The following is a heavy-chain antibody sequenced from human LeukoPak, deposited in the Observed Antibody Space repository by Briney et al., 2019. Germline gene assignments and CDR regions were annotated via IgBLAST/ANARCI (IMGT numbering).Heavy chain of an antibody. Sequence: GASVKVSCKASGYTFTSYAMNWVRQAPGQGLEWMGWINTNTGNPTYAQGFTGRFVFSLDTSVSTAYLQISSLKAEDTAVYYCARGARIQLWIREVSYYYYYMDVWGKGTTVTVSS. CDR3: ARGARIQLWIREVSYYYYYMDV. D-gene: IGHD5-18*01. J-gene: IGHJ6*03. V-gene: IGHV7-4-1*02. CDR2: INTNTGNP. CDR1: GYTFTSYA.